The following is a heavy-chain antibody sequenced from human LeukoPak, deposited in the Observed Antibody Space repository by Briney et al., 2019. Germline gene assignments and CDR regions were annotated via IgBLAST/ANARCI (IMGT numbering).Heavy chain of an antibody. D-gene: IGHD4-17*01. CDR1: GXSFTSYW. Sequence: GEPLKISCKGSGXSFTSYWISWVRQMPGKGLEWMGRIDPSDSYTNYSPSFQGHVTISADKSISTAYLQWSSLEASDTAMYYCARRYGEGVDYWGQGTLVTVSS. J-gene: IGHJ4*02. CDR3: ARRYGEGVDY. CDR2: IDPSDSYT. V-gene: IGHV5-10-1*01.